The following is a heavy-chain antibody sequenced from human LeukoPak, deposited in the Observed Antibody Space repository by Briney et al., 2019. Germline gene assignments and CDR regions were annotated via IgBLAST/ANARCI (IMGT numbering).Heavy chain of an antibody. J-gene: IGHJ3*02. V-gene: IGHV3-74*03. CDR1: AFSINNFW. CDR3: ARSGIGRAFDI. Sequence: GSLRLSCAASAFSINNFWMHWVRQGPGKGLEWVSRINKDATITTYADSVKGRFTVSRDNVKNMVYLDMNGLRGDDTAVYYCARSGIGRAFDIWGQGATVTVSS. D-gene: IGHD3-10*01. CDR2: INKDATIT.